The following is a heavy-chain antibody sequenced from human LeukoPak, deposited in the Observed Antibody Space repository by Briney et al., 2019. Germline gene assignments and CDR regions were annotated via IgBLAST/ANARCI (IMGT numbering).Heavy chain of an antibody. CDR1: GGSISSGDYY. CDR3: ARGYYYGSGSYQFDY. J-gene: IGHJ4*02. D-gene: IGHD3-10*01. V-gene: IGHV4-30-4*08. Sequence: KTSQTLSLTCTVSGGSISSGDYYWSWIRQPPGKGLEWIGYIYYSGSTYYNPSLKSRVTISVDTSKIQFSLKLSSVTAADTAVYYCARGYYYGSGSYQFDYWGQGTLVTVSS. CDR2: IYYSGST.